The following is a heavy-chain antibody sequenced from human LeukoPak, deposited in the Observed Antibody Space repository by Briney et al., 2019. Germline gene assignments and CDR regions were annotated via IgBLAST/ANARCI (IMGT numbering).Heavy chain of an antibody. CDR2: IIPILGMT. D-gene: IGHD2-15*01. V-gene: IGHV1-69*02. Sequence: SVKVSCEASGGTFNSYTISWVRQAPGQGLEWMGRIIPILGMTNYAQKFEGRVTITADNSATTAYMDLSSLRSEDTAVYYCARGDCTGGSCPDYWGQGTLVTVSS. CDR3: ARGDCTGGSCPDY. CDR1: GGTFNSYT. J-gene: IGHJ4*02.